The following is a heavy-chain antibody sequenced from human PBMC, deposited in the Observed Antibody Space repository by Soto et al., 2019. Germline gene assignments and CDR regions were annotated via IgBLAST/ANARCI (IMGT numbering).Heavy chain of an antibody. CDR3: ARVALKVLDF. V-gene: IGHV1-18*01. CDR2: ISAYDGNI. Sequence: QVQLVQSGAEVKKPGASVKVSCKASGYSFTSYGISWVRQAPGQGLEWMGWISAYDGNINFAQKFQGRVTMTTDTSPGPAYMELGSLGSDETAVYYWARVALKVLDFWGQGTLVTVSS. J-gene: IGHJ4*02. D-gene: IGHD3-3*01. CDR1: GYSFTSYG.